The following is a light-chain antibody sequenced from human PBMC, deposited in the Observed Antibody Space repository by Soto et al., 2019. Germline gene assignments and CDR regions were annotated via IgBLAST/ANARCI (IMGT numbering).Light chain of an antibody. J-gene: IGKJ3*01. CDR2: AAS. Sequence: GKSLNLACLTGQSIEKYLNWYQKKNGKAPKLLMFAASTLQSGVPSRLSGSGSETDFTITISSLQSEDLAPYYSHQRYITLLTLGPGTQVDIK. CDR1: QSIEKY. V-gene: IGKV1-39*01. CDR3: HQRYITLLT.